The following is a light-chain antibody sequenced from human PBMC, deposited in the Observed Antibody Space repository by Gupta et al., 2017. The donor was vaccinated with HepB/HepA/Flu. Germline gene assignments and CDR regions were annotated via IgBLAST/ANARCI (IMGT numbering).Light chain of an antibody. Sequence: EIVMTQSPATLSVSPGERATLSCRASQSSSSSYLAWYQQKPGQAPRLLIYGASTRATGIPARFSGSGSGTEFTLTISSLQSEDFAVYYCQQYNDWPLTVGGGTKVEIK. CDR3: QQYNDWPLT. CDR1: QSSSSSY. J-gene: IGKJ4*01. V-gene: IGKV3-15*01. CDR2: GAS.